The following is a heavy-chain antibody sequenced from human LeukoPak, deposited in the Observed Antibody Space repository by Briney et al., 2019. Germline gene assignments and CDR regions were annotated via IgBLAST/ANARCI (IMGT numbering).Heavy chain of an antibody. CDR1: GGSISSYY. Sequence: PSETLSLTCTVSGGSISSYYWSWIRQPPGKGLEWIGYIYYSGSTNYNPSLKSRVTISVDTSKNQFSLKLSSVTAADTAVYYCARIRFLEWLTPHYFDYWGQETLVTVSS. CDR3: ARIRFLEWLTPHYFDY. CDR2: IYYSGST. J-gene: IGHJ4*02. D-gene: IGHD3-3*01. V-gene: IGHV4-59*01.